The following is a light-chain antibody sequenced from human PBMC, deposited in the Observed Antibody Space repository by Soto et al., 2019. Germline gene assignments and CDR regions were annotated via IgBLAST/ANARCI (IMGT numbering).Light chain of an antibody. CDR2: GAS. V-gene: IGKV3-15*01. CDR3: QRYNNWPQT. J-gene: IGKJ1*01. CDR1: QSVSSN. Sequence: EIVMTQSPATLSVSPGERATLSCRASQSVSSNLAWYQQKPGQAPRLLIYGASTRATGIPARFSGSGSGTEFTLTISSLESEDFAVYYCQRYNNWPQTFGQGAKGEIK.